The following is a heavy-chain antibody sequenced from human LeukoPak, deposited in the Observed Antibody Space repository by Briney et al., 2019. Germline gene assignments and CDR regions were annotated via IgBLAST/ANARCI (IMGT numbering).Heavy chain of an antibody. Sequence: PSETLSLTCTVSGGSISSYYWSWIRQPPGKGLEWIGYIYYSGSTNYNPSLKSRVTISVDTSKNQFSLKLSSVTAADTAVYYCARHSSGYYYYYGMDVWGQGTTVTVSS. CDR1: GGSISSYY. J-gene: IGHJ6*02. D-gene: IGHD3-22*01. CDR2: IYYSGST. CDR3: ARHSSGYYYYYGMDV. V-gene: IGHV4-59*01.